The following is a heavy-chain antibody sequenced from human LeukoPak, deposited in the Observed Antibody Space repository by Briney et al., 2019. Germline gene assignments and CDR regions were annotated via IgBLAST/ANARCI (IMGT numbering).Heavy chain of an antibody. CDR3: ASPGGGPTKY. Sequence: SETLSLTCTVAGSSISSGGYYWGWIRQPPGNGLEWIGSICYSGSTYYNPSLKSRVTISVDTSKSQFSLKLSSVTAADTAVYYCASPGGGPTKYWGQGTLVTVSS. J-gene: IGHJ4*02. CDR1: GSSISSGGYY. CDR2: ICYSGST. D-gene: IGHD3-16*01. V-gene: IGHV4-39*01.